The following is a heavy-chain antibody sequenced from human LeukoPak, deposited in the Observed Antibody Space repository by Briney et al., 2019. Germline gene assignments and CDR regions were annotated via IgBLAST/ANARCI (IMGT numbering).Heavy chain of an antibody. CDR3: ARAPSEIGGYYPEYFRH. CDR1: GFTFISYW. J-gene: IGHJ1*01. D-gene: IGHD3-22*01. CDR2: IKSDGST. V-gene: IGHV3-74*01. Sequence: GGSLRLSCSASGFTFISYWMHWLHQSPGNRLGWVSRIKSDGSTRYADSVKGRFTISGDNAKNTVSLQMNSLRAEETGVYYCARAPSEIGGYYPEYFRHWGQGTLVSVSP.